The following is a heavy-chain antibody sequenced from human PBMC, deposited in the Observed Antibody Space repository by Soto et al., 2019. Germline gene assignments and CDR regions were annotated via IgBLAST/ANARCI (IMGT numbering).Heavy chain of an antibody. CDR3: AGGPALSGYFDY. CDR1: GGSISSYY. J-gene: IGHJ4*02. V-gene: IGHV4-59*01. Sequence: PSETLSLTCTVSGGSISSYYWSWIRQPPGKGLEWIGYIYYSGSTNYNPSLKSRVTISVDTSKNQFSLKLSSVTAADTAVYYCAGGPALSGYFDYWGQGTLVTVSS. D-gene: IGHD3-16*01. CDR2: IYYSGST.